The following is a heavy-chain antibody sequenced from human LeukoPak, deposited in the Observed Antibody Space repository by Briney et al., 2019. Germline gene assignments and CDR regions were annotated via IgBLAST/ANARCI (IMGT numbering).Heavy chain of an antibody. J-gene: IGHJ5*02. Sequence: GASLKISCKGSGSSFTSYWIGWVRQMPGKGLEWMGIIYPGDSDTRYSTSFQGQVTISADKSISTAYLQWSSLKASDTAMYYCASFSSSWYRLSWGQGTLVTVSS. V-gene: IGHV5-51*01. CDR3: ASFSSSWYRLS. D-gene: IGHD6-13*01. CDR1: GSSFTSYW. CDR2: IYPGDSDT.